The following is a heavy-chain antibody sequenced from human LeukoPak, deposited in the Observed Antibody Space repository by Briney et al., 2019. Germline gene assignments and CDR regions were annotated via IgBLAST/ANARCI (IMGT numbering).Heavy chain of an antibody. CDR1: GFTFSSYW. V-gene: IGHV3-7*01. CDR2: IKQDGSEK. Sequence: HPGGSLRLSCAASGFTFSSYWMSWVRQAPGKGPEWVANIKQDGSEKYYVDSVKGRFTISRDNAKNSLYLQMNSLRAEDTAVYYCARDFIAAAGLPYYYYYMDVWGKGTTVTVSS. J-gene: IGHJ6*03. D-gene: IGHD6-13*01. CDR3: ARDFIAAAGLPYYYYYMDV.